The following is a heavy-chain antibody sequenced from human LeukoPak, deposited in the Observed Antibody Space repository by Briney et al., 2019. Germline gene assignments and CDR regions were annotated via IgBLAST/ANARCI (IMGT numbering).Heavy chain of an antibody. CDR1: GGSISSYY. CDR2: IYYSGST. D-gene: IGHD3-22*01. J-gene: IGHJ6*02. V-gene: IGHV4-59*01. Sequence: SETLSLTCTVSGGSISSYYWSWIRQPPGKGLEWIGYIYYSGSTNYNPSLKSRVTISVDTSKNQFSLKLSSVTAADTVVYYCARHTYYYDSSGYPDVWGQGTTVTVSS. CDR3: ARHTYYYDSSGYPDV.